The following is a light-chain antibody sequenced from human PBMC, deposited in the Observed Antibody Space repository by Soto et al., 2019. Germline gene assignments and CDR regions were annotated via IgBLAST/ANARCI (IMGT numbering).Light chain of an antibody. CDR3: LQYNNWWT. V-gene: IGKV3-11*01. CDR2: DAS. CDR1: QRVSSY. J-gene: IGKJ1*01. Sequence: EIVSTQSPSTLSLSRGETASLSFRASQRVSSYLVRYQQKPGQAPRLLIYDASKRATGIPARFSGRGSGTDFTLTISSLEPEDFAVYYCLQYNNWWTFGQGTKVDIK.